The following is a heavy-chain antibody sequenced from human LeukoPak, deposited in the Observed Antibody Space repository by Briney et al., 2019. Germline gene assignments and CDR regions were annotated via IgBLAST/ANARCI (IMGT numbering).Heavy chain of an antibody. V-gene: IGHV3-23*01. D-gene: IGHD3-22*01. CDR2: ISDDSAKI. J-gene: IGHJ5*02. Sequence: GGPLRLSCAASGFSFRTYAMSWVRQAPGKGLAWVSAISDDSAKIYYSASVKGRFTIFRDNSKNILFLQLNSLRVEDTGVYYCAREYDSSWPSWGQGTLVTVSS. CDR3: AREYDSSWPS. CDR1: GFSFRTYA.